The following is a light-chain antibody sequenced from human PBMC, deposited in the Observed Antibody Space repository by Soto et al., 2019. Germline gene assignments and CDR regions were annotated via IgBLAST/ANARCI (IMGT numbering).Light chain of an antibody. CDR1: RGISDS. J-gene: IGKJ1*01. CDR3: QKFDSAPT. CDR2: SAS. Sequence: DIPLTQSPSSLSASVGDRVTINFRASRGISDSLAWYQQKPGKVPHLLIHSASTLQSGVPSRFSGSGSGTDFTLTISSLQPEDVATYYCQKFDSAPTLDPGTKVAIQ. V-gene: IGKV1-27*01.